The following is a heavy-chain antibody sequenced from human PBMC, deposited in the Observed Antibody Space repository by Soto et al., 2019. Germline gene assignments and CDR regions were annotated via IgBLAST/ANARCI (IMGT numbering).Heavy chain of an antibody. CDR2: INAGNGNT. CDR1: GYTFTSYA. CDR3: ARAPGMQLYYYYGMDV. Sequence: ASVKVSCKASGYTFTSYAMHWVRQAPGQRLEWMGWINAGNGNTKYSQKFQGRVTITRDTSASTAYMELSSLRSDDTAVYYCARAPGMQLYYYYGMDVWGQGTTVTVSS. D-gene: IGHD5-18*01. V-gene: IGHV1-3*01. J-gene: IGHJ6*02.